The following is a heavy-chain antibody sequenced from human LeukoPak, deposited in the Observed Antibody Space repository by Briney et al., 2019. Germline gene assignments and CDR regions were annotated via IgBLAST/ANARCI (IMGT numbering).Heavy chain of an antibody. CDR3: ARDLITMVRGVKGY. V-gene: IGHV1-2*02. CDR2: INPNSGGT. J-gene: IGHJ4*02. CDR1: GYTFTGYY. Sequence: ASVKVSCKASGYTFTGYYMHWVRQAPGQGLEWMGWINPNSGGTNYAQKLQGRVTMTTDTSTSTAYMELRSLRSDDTAVYYCARDLITMVRGVKGYWGQGTLVTVSS. D-gene: IGHD3-10*01.